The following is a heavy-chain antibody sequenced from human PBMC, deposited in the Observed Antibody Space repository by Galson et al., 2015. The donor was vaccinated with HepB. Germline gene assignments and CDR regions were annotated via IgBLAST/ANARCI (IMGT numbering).Heavy chain of an antibody. CDR1: GFTVSTNY. V-gene: IGHV3-53*01. CDR3: AGSGRVGQDCCPLDY. CDR2: IYGGGNT. Sequence: SLRLSCAASGFTVSTNYMTWVRQAPGKGLEWVSVIYGGGNTYYADSVKGRFTISRDISKNTLYLQMNSLRDEDTAVYYCAGSGRVGQDCCPLDYWGQGTLVTVSS. J-gene: IGHJ4*02. D-gene: IGHD1-26*01.